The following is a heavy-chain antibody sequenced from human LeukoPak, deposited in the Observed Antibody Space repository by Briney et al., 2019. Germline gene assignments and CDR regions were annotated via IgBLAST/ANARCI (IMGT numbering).Heavy chain of an antibody. CDR3: AREQAGYSSSWYPLYYYYMDV. J-gene: IGHJ6*03. CDR2: INHSGST. D-gene: IGHD6-13*01. V-gene: IGHV4-34*01. Sequence: PSETLSLTCAVYGGSFSGYYWSWIRQPPGKGLEWIGEINHSGSTNYNPSLKSRVTISVDTSKNQFSLKLSSVTAADTAVYYCAREQAGYSSSWYPLYYYYMDVWGKGTTVTISS. CDR1: GGSFSGYY.